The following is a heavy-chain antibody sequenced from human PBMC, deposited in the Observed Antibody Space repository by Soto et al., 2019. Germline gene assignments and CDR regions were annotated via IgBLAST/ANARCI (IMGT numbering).Heavy chain of an antibody. V-gene: IGHV4-34*01. CDR1: GGSFSGYY. J-gene: IGHJ6*02. Sequence: SETLSLTCAVYGGSFSGYYWSWIRQPPGKGLEWIGEINHSGSTNYNPSLKSRVTISVDTSKNQFSLKLSSVTAADTAVHYCARASSDYYYYYGMDVWGQGTTVTVSS. CDR3: ARASSDYYYYYGMDV. D-gene: IGHD6-6*01. CDR2: INHSGST.